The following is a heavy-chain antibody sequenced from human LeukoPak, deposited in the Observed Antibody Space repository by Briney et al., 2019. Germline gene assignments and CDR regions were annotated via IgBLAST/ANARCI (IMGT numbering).Heavy chain of an antibody. CDR2: INSDGSST. Sequence: GGSLRLSCAASGFTFSSYWMHWVRQAPGKGLVWVSRINSDGSSTNYADSVKGRFTISRDNAKNTLYLQMNSLRAEDTAVYYCAKDGGYSYGGAFDIWGQGTMVTVSS. CDR1: GFTFSSYW. CDR3: AKDGGYSYGGAFDI. J-gene: IGHJ3*02. V-gene: IGHV3-74*01. D-gene: IGHD5-18*01.